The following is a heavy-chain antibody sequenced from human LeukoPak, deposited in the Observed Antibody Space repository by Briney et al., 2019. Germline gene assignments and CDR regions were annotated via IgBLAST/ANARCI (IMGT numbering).Heavy chain of an antibody. CDR3: ARAWDFVVGAFDL. CDR1: GFTVSSTY. Sequence: GGSLRLSCAASGFTVSSTYMSWVRQAPGKGLEWVSVFYSGDTTYYANSVKGRFTISRDSSKNMLYLQMNSLRAEDTAVYYCARAWDFVVGAFDLWGQGTMVTVSS. V-gene: IGHV3-66*01. CDR2: FYSGDTT. J-gene: IGHJ3*01. D-gene: IGHD2-2*01.